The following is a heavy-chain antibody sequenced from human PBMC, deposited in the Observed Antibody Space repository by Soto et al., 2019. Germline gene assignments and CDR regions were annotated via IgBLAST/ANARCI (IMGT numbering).Heavy chain of an antibody. CDR1: GFTFSSYG. Sequence: QVQLVESGGGVVQPGWSLRLSCAASGFTFSSYGMHWVRQAPGKGLEWVAVIWYDGSNKYYADSVKGRFTISRDNSKNTLYLQMNSLRAEDTAVYYCAREGWGGDSSGYYNYFDYWGQGTLVTVSS. D-gene: IGHD3-22*01. CDR2: IWYDGSNK. CDR3: AREGWGGDSSGYYNYFDY. J-gene: IGHJ4*02. V-gene: IGHV3-33*01.